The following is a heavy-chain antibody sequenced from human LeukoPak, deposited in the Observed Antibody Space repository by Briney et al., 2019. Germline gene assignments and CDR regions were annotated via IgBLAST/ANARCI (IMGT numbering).Heavy chain of an antibody. J-gene: IGHJ3*02. CDR3: AKDRSPVVLIDAFDM. V-gene: IGHV3-30*18. D-gene: IGHD2-2*01. CDR2: ISYDGSNK. CDR1: GFIFSSFG. Sequence: GRSLRLSCAASGFIFSSFGIHWVRQAPGKGLEWVAVISYDGSNKFYADSVKGRFSVSRDNSKSTLILQMNSLRVDDTAVYYCAKDRSPVVLIDAFDMWGQGTMVTVSS.